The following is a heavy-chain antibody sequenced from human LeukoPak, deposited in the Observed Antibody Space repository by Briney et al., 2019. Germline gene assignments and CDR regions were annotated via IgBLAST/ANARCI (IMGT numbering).Heavy chain of an antibody. D-gene: IGHD5-24*01. CDR1: GFTFSNYS. V-gene: IGHV3-21*01. CDR2: ISSSSSYI. Sequence: PGGSLRLSCAASGFTFSNYSMNWVRQAPGRGLEWVSSISSSSSYIYYADSVKGRFTISRDNAKNSLYLQMNSLRAEDTAVYYCAREGVATSPFDYWGQGTLVTVCS. J-gene: IGHJ4*02. CDR3: AREGVATSPFDY.